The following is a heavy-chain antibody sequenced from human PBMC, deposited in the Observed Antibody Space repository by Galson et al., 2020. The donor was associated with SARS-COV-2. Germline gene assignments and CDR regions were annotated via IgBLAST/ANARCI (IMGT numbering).Heavy chain of an antibody. CDR1: GDSISGHY. D-gene: IGHD2-21*02. J-gene: IGHJ3*02. CDR3: ARDNGQLLDAFDM. CDR2: IYYSGST. V-gene: IGHV4-59*11. Sequence: PSETLSLTCTVSGDSISGHYLNWIRQPPGKGLEWIGFIYYSGSTNYNPSLKSRVTISLDTSNNQLSLKLTSVTAADTAVYYCARDNGQLLDAFDMWGQGTMVSVSS.